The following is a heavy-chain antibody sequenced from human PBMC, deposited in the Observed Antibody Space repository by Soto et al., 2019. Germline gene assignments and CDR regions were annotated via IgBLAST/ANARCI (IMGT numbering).Heavy chain of an antibody. D-gene: IGHD1-20*01. CDR2: TRNKANSYTT. V-gene: IGHV3-72*01. Sequence: PGGSLRLSCAASGFTFSDHYMDWVRQAPGKGLEWVGRTRNKANSYTTEYAASVKGRFTISRDDSKNSLYLQMNSLKTEDTAVYYCARGSNWNYVDYCGQGTLVTVSS. CDR3: ARGSNWNYVDY. CDR1: GFTFSDHY. J-gene: IGHJ4*02.